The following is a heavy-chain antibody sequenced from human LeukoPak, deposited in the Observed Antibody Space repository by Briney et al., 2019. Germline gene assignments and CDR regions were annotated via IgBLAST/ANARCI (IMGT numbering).Heavy chain of an antibody. CDR2: ISSSSSYI. Sequence: SGGSLRLSCAASGFTFSSYSMSWVRQAPGKGLEWVPSISSSSSYIYNADSVKGRFTISRDNAKNSLFLQMNSLRAEDTAVYYCARGNTIIGMVHFDHWGQGTLVTVSS. CDR1: GFTFSSYS. D-gene: IGHD3-9*01. J-gene: IGHJ4*02. CDR3: ARGNTIIGMVHFDH. V-gene: IGHV3-21*01.